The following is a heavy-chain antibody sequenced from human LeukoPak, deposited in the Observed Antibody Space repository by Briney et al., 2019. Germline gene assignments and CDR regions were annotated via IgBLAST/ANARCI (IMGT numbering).Heavy chain of an antibody. CDR2: IYSGGST. CDR3: ARDREIQLGYYYYGMDV. J-gene: IGHJ6*02. V-gene: IGHV3-66*01. CDR1: GFTFSDYY. D-gene: IGHD5-18*01. Sequence: GGSLRLSCAASGFTFSDYYMSWIRQAPGKGLEWVSVIYSGGSTYYADSVKGRFTISRDNSKNTLYPQMNSLRAEDTAVYYCARDREIQLGYYYYGMDVWGQGTTVTVSS.